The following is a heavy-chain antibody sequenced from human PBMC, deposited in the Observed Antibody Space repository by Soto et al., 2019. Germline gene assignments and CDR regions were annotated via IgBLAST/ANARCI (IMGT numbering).Heavy chain of an antibody. J-gene: IGHJ4*02. V-gene: IGHV4-39*01. CDR3: VSQRTTVITQDYFDY. Sequence: SETLSLTCTVSGGSVTNSSYYWGWIRQSPGKGLEWIGSVYYRGRSYSKSSVKSRVTISVDTSKNQFSLNLNSVTASDTAVYFCVSQRTTVITQDYFDYWGPGALVTVSS. D-gene: IGHD4-4*01. CDR2: VYYRGRS. CDR1: GGSVTNSSYY.